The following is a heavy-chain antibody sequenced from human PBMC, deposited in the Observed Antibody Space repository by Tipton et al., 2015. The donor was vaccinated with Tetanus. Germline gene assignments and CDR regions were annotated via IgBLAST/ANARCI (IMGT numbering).Heavy chain of an antibody. CDR1: GDSISSYY. D-gene: IGHD1-26*01. Sequence: PGLVKPSETLSLMCNVSGDSISSYYWSWIRQSPGKGLEWIGQIYYTGSANYNPSLKSRVTISVDRSKNQFSLKVNSVTAADTAMYYCARHGRAESDTTQHFDSWGQGTLVTVSS. J-gene: IGHJ4*02. CDR2: IYYTGSA. V-gene: IGHV4-59*08. CDR3: ARHGRAESDTTQHFDS.